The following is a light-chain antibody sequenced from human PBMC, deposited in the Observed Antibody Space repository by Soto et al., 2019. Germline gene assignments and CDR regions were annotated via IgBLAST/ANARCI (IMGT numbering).Light chain of an antibody. J-gene: IGKJ3*01. CDR3: QQLNSYSIFT. CDR1: QGISSY. V-gene: IGKV1-9*01. CDR2: AAS. Sequence: DIPLTQSPSLLSASVGDRVTITCRASQGISSYLAWYQQKPGKAPKLLIYAASILQSGVPSRFSGSGSGTEFTLTISSLQPEDFATYYCQQLNSYSIFTFGPGTKVDIK.